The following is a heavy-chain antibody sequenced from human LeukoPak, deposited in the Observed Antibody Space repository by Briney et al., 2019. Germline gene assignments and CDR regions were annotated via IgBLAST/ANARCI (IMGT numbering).Heavy chain of an antibody. V-gene: IGHV3-48*01. CDR3: ARGGPMAAVPFPQSFDY. Sequence: GGSLRLSCAASGFTFSSYSMNWVRQAPGKGLEWVSYISSSSSTIYYADSVKGRFTISRDNAKNSLYLQMNSLRAEDTAVYYCARGGPMAAVPFPQSFDYWGQGTLVTVSS. J-gene: IGHJ4*02. CDR2: ISSSSSTI. CDR1: GFTFSSYS. D-gene: IGHD6-13*01.